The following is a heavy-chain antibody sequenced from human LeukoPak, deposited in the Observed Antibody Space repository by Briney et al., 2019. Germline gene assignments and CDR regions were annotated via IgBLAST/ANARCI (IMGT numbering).Heavy chain of an antibody. V-gene: IGHV3-30*03. CDR3: AFPYYDFWSGYKH. D-gene: IGHD3-3*01. Sequence: PGRSLRLSCAASGFTFSNYGMHWIRQAPDKGLEWVAVISYDGSNKYFADSVKGRFTISRDNSKNTLYLQMNSLRAEDTAVYYCAFPYYDFWSGYKHWGQGTLVTVSS. CDR2: ISYDGSNK. CDR1: GFTFSNYG. J-gene: IGHJ4*02.